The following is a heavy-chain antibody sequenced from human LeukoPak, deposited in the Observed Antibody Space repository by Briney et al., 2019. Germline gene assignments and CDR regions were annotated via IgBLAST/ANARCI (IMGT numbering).Heavy chain of an antibody. CDR2: IYPRDGST. V-gene: IGHV1-46*01. CDR1: GYTFTSNY. CDR3: ARDQEGFDY. J-gene: IGHJ4*02. Sequence: PQASVKVSCTASGYTFTSNYIHWVRQAPGQGLEWMGMIYPRDGSTSYAQKFQGRVTVTRDTSTSTVHMELSGLRSEDTAVYYCARDQEGFDYWGQGTLVTVSS.